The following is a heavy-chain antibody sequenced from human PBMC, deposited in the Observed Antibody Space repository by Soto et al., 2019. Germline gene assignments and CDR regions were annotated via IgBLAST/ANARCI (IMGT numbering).Heavy chain of an antibody. CDR3: ARLDRTIVIGNNWFDP. D-gene: IGHD3-22*01. Sequence: PGESLKISCKGSGYSFTSYWIGWVRQMPGKGLEWMGIIYPGDSDTRYSPSFQGQVTISADKSISTAYLQWSSLKASDTAMYYCARLDRTIVIGNNWFDPWGKGTPVTVSS. CDR2: IYPGDSDT. J-gene: IGHJ5*02. V-gene: IGHV5-51*01. CDR1: GYSFTSYW.